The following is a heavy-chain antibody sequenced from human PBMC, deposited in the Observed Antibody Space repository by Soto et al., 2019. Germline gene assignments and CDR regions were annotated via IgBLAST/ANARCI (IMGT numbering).Heavy chain of an antibody. D-gene: IGHD3-22*01. J-gene: IGHJ4*01. V-gene: IGHV5-51*01. CDR3: ARRDSSGFPDY. Sequence: GESLKISCKGSGYSFNNNWIGWVRQMPGKGLEWMGIIHPGDSDSRYSPSFQGQVTMSVDKSINTAYLQWSSLKAPDTAMYYCARRDSSGFPDYWGHGTLVTVSS. CDR1: GYSFNNNW. CDR2: IHPGDSDS.